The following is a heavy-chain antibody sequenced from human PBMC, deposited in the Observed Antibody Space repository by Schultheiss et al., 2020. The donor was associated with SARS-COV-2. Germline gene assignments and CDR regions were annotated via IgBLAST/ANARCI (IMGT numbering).Heavy chain of an antibody. CDR3: ARGSYGSTVTTTRYYWYFDL. CDR2: IWYDGTYK. J-gene: IGHJ2*01. Sequence: GGSLRLSCAASGFTFSTYGMHWVRQAPGKGLEWVAVIWYDGTYKYYADSVKGRFTISRDDSRNTLYLQMNSLRAEDTAVYYCARGSYGSTVTTTRYYWYFDLWGRGTLVTVSS. D-gene: IGHD4-17*01. V-gene: IGHV3-33*01. CDR1: GFTFSTYG.